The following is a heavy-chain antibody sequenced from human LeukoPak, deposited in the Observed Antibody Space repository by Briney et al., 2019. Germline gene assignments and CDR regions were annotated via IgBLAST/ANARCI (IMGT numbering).Heavy chain of an antibody. CDR1: GGSISSSSYY. CDR3: ARVTVTTGIEY. V-gene: IGHV4-61*01. D-gene: IGHD4-17*01. CDR2: IYYSGST. Sequence: PSETLSLTCTVSGGSISSSSYYWSWVRQPPGKGLEWIGYIYYSGSTNYNPSLKSRVTISVDTSKNQFSLKLSSVTAADTAVYYCARVTVTTGIEYWGQGTLVTVSS. J-gene: IGHJ4*02.